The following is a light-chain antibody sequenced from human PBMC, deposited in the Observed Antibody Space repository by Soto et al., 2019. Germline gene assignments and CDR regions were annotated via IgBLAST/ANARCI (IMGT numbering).Light chain of an antibody. CDR2: AGS. V-gene: IGLV2-23*01. J-gene: IGLJ2*01. CDR1: SSDIGSYNL. CDR3: GTWDSSLTIGVI. Sequence: QSALTQPASVSGSPGQSITISCTGSSSDIGSYNLVSWYQHHPGKAPKLIIHAGSKRPSGVSDRFSGSQSGTTASLTISGLQTEDEADYYCGTWDSSLTIGVIFGGGTKVTVL.